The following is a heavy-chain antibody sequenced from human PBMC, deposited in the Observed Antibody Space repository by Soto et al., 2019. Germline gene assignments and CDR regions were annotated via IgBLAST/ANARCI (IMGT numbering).Heavy chain of an antibody. Sequence: QVQLVQSGAEVKKPGASVKVSCKASGYTFTSYAMHWVRQAPGQRLEWMGWINAGNGNTKYSQKFQGRVTMTRDTSASTAYMELSSLRSEDRAVYYCARERQWLPFDYLGQGTLVTVSS. CDR1: GYTFTSYA. D-gene: IGHD6-19*01. J-gene: IGHJ4*02. V-gene: IGHV1-3*01. CDR2: INAGNGNT. CDR3: ARERQWLPFDY.